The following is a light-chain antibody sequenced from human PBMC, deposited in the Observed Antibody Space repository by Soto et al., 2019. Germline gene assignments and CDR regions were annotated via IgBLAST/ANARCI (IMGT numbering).Light chain of an antibody. V-gene: IGKV1-6*01. CDR2: AAS. CDR3: LQDYNYPRT. J-gene: IGKJ1*01. Sequence: IQMTQSPSSLSASVGDRVTIACRASQGIRNDLGWYQQKPGKAPKLLIYAASSLQSGVPSRFSGSGSGTDFTLTISSLQPEDFETYYCLQDYNYPRTFGQGTKVDIX. CDR1: QGIRND.